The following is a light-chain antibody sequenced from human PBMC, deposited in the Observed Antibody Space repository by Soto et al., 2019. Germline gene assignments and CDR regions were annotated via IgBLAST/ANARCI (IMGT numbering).Light chain of an antibody. CDR2: DAS. CDR3: QLYQSYFLT. J-gene: IGKJ3*01. Sequence: DIQMTQSPSTLSASVGDRVTITCRASRSISRSLAWYQQKSGKAPKLLIYDASSLESGVPSRFSGSGFGTEFTLTVSGLQPDDFATYYCQLYQSYFLTFGPGTTVDMK. V-gene: IGKV1-5*01. CDR1: RSISRS.